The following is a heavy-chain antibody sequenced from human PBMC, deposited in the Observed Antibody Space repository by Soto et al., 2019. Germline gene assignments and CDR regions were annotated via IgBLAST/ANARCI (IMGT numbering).Heavy chain of an antibody. CDR3: ARANFYYDILTGYYKGYYYYYMDV. CDR2: MNPNSGNT. D-gene: IGHD3-9*01. V-gene: IGHV1-8*01. CDR1: GYTFTSYD. Sequence: ASVKVSCKASGYTFTSYDINWVRQATGQGLEWMGWMNPNSGNTGYAQKFQGRVTMTRNTSISTAYMELSSLRSEDTAVYYCARANFYYDILTGYYKGYYYYYMDVWG. J-gene: IGHJ6*03.